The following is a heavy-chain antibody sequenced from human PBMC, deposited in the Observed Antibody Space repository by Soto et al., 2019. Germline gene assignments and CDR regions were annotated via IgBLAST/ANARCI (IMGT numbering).Heavy chain of an antibody. CDR2: INSDGSST. CDR1: GFTFSSYW. D-gene: IGHD1-26*01. Sequence: EVQLVESGGGLVQPGGSLRLSCAASGFTFSSYWMHWVRQAPGKGLVWVSRINSDGSSTSYADSVKGRFTISRDNAKNTLYLHMSSLGAEDTAVYYWARGYQAVWEQLTLGWFDPWGQGTLVTVSS. J-gene: IGHJ5*02. CDR3: ARGYQAVWEQLTLGWFDP. V-gene: IGHV3-74*01.